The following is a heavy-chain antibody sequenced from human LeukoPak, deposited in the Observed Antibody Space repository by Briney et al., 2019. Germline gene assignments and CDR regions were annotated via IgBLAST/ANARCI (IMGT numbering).Heavy chain of an antibody. CDR1: GGSFSGYY. CDR2: INHSGST. J-gene: IGHJ4*02. Sequence: PSETLSLTCAVYGGSFSGYYWSWIRQPPGKGLEWIGEINHSGSTNYNPSLKSRVTISVDTSKNQFSLKLSSVTAADTAVYYCARGRKRAPIYYFDYWGQGTLVTVSS. V-gene: IGHV4-34*01. D-gene: IGHD2-21*01. CDR3: ARGRKRAPIYYFDY.